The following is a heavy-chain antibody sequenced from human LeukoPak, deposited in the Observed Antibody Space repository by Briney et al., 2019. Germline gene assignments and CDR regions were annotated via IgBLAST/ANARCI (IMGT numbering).Heavy chain of an antibody. D-gene: IGHD3-22*01. V-gene: IGHV4-39*01. CDR1: GGSISSSSYY. CDR2: IYYSGST. J-gene: IGHJ4*02. CDR3: ARLYYDSSGYYQICYFGY. Sequence: SETLSLTCTVSGGSISSSSYYWGWIRQPPGKGLWLIGIIYYSGSTCYNPSLKSRATISVDTSKNQFSLNLSSVTAADTAVYYCARLYYDSSGYYQICYFGYWGQGTLVTVSS.